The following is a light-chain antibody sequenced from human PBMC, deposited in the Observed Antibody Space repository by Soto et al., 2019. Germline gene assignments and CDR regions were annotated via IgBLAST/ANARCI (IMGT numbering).Light chain of an antibody. CDR3: QAWDSSTVV. Sequence: SSELTQPPSVSVSPGQTASITCSGDKLGNKYACWYQHKPGQSPVLVIYQNNKRPSGIPERLSGSNSGNTATLTISGTQAMDEADYYCQAWDSSTVVFGGGTKLTVL. CDR2: QNN. CDR1: KLGNKY. V-gene: IGLV3-1*01. J-gene: IGLJ3*02.